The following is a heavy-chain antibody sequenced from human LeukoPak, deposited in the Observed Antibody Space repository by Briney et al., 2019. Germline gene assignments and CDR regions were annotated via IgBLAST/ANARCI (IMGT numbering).Heavy chain of an antibody. CDR2: INPSGGST. CDR3: ARDRWGRDGYNYFDY. Sequence: ASVKVSCKASGYTFASYYMHWVRQAPGQGLEWMGIINPSGGSTSYAQKFQGRVTMTRDTSTSTVYMELSSLRSEDTAVYYCARDRWGRDGYNYFDYWGQGTLVTVSS. V-gene: IGHV1-46*01. CDR1: GYTFASYY. D-gene: IGHD5-24*01. J-gene: IGHJ4*02.